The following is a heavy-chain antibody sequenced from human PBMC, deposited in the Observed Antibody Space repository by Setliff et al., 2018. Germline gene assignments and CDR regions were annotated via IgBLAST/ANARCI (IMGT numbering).Heavy chain of an antibody. CDR1: GGSTSSGSDY. CDR3: ARAHTWSLPNDNSGYPGWFDP. D-gene: IGHD3-22*01. J-gene: IGHJ5*02. CDR2: IYTSGST. Sequence: PSETLSLTCSVSGGSTSSGSDYWTWIRQPAGKGLEWIGHIYTSGSTSYNPSLKSRVTISVDTSKNQFSLRLNSVTAADTAVYYCARAHTWSLPNDNSGYPGWFDPWGQGTLVTVSS. V-gene: IGHV4-61*09.